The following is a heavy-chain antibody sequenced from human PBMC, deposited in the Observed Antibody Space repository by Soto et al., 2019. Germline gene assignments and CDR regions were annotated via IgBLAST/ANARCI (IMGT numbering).Heavy chain of an antibody. V-gene: IGHV1-18*01. Sequence: QDEVEQSGPEVKKPGDSVTVSCKASGYSFTNYGMSWVRQAPGQGLEWIGWISGSTGDTHHAQNFQDRVTMTTDTSTHSADMCLRRLRSADTAVYYCARCYCSLGSCFTCWRFDLCGRGSLITVSS. CDR2: ISGSTGDT. J-gene: IGHJ2*01. CDR1: GYSFTNYG. CDR3: ARCYCSLGSCFTCWRFDL. D-gene: IGHD2-15*01.